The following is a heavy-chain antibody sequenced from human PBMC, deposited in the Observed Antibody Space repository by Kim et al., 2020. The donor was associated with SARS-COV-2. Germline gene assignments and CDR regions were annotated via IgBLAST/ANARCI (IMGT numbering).Heavy chain of an antibody. Sequence: SETLSLTCTVSGGSISGYYWSWIRQPPGKGLEWIGHIHYSGSTIYRPSLRSRVTVSEDTSKNQFSLMISSVTAADTAVYYCARARAGGYVYVDSWGQGTLVAVFS. J-gene: IGHJ5*01. V-gene: IGHV4-59*01. CDR1: GGSISGYY. CDR3: ARARAGGYVYVDS. D-gene: IGHD3-22*01. CDR2: IHYSGST.